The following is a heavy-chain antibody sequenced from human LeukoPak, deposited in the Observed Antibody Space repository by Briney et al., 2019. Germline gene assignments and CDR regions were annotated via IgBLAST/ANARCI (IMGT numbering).Heavy chain of an antibody. Sequence: NPSETLSLTCAVYGGSFSGYYWSWIRQPPGKGLEWIGEINHSGSTNYNPSLKSRVTISVDTSKNQFSLRVYSVTAADTAIYYCGRLIVEPAPMYYYYIDVWGKGTTVTVSS. CDR1: GGSFSGYY. D-gene: IGHD2-2*01. J-gene: IGHJ6*03. CDR3: GRLIVEPAPMYYYYIDV. CDR2: INHSGST. V-gene: IGHV4-34*01.